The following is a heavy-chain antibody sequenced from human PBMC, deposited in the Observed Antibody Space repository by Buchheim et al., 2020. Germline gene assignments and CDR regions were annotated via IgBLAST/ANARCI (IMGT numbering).Heavy chain of an antibody. CDR1: GFTFRSYG. CDR3: ARDVAPKAARRDKFYGMDV. J-gene: IGHJ6*02. V-gene: IGHV3-33*01. D-gene: IGHD6-6*01. Sequence: QVQLEESGGGVVQPGRSLKLSCAASGFTFRSYGFHWVRQAPGKGLEWVAIIWYDGSNKYYVDSVEGRFTISRDNSKNTLYLQMNSLRAEDTATYFCARDVAPKAARRDKFYGMDVWGQGTT. CDR2: IWYDGSNK.